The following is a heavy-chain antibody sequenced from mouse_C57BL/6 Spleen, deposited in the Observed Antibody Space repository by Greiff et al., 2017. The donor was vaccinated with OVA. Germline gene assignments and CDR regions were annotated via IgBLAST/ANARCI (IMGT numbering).Heavy chain of an antibody. D-gene: IGHD2-14*01. J-gene: IGHJ3*01. V-gene: IGHV1-82*01. CDR1: GYAFSSSW. CDR2: IYPGDGDT. CDR3: ARSGGTGFAY. Sequence: VKLMESGPELVKPGASVKISCKASGYAFSSSWMNWVKQRPGKGLEWIGRIYPGDGDTNYNGKFKGKATLTADKSSSTAYMQLSSLTSEDSAVYFCARSGGTGFAYWGQGTLVTVSA.